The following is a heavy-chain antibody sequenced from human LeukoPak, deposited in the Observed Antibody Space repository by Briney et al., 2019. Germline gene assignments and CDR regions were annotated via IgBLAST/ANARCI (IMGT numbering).Heavy chain of an antibody. CDR1: GFTFSIYN. J-gene: IGHJ4*02. D-gene: IGHD4-17*01. CDR3: ARLTTTVTTPFDY. V-gene: IGHV3-21*01. Sequence: GGSLRLSCAASGFTFSIYNMNWVRQAPGKGLEWVSSVSSSSSYIYYADSVKGRFTISRDNAKNSLYLQMNSLRAEDTAVYYCARLTTTVTTPFDYWGQGTLVTVSS. CDR2: VSSSSSYI.